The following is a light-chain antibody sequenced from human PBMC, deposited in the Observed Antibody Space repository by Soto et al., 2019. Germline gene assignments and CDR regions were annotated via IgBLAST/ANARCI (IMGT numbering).Light chain of an antibody. CDR3: AAWDDSLNGVV. CDR2: SNN. Sequence: QSVLTQPPSASGTPGQRVTISCSGSSSNVGGNTVNWYQQLPGRAPKLLIYSNNQRPSGVPDRFSGSKSGTSASLAISGLQSEDEADYYCAAWDDSLNGVVFGGGTKLTVL. V-gene: IGLV1-44*01. CDR1: SSNVGGNT. J-gene: IGLJ2*01.